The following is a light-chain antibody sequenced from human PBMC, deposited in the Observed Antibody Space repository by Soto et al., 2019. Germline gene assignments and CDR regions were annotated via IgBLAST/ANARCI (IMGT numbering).Light chain of an antibody. J-gene: IGKJ4*01. CDR1: QSVSSY. CDR3: QQLGT. CDR2: DAS. V-gene: IGKV3-11*01. Sequence: EIVFTQSPATLSLSPGERATLSCRASQSVSSYLAWYQQKPGQAPRLLIYDASNRATGIPARFSGSASGTDFTLTNSSLEPEDFAVYYCQQLGTFGGGTKVDIK.